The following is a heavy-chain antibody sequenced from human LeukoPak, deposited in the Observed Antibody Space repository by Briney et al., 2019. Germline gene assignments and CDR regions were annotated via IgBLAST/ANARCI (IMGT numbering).Heavy chain of an antibody. D-gene: IGHD3-10*01. CDR3: ARFVVRGVIIKGYNWFDP. Sequence: PSETLSLTCTVSGGSISSYYLSWIRQPPGKGLEWIGYIYYSGSTNYNPSLKSRVTISVDTSKNQFSLKLSSVTAADTAVYYCARFVVRGVIIKGYNWFDPWGQGTLVTVSS. J-gene: IGHJ5*02. CDR2: IYYSGST. V-gene: IGHV4-59*01. CDR1: GGSISSYY.